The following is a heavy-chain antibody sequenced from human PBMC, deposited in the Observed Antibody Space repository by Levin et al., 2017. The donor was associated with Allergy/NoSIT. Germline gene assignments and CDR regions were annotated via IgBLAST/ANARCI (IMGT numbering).Heavy chain of an antibody. D-gene: IGHD5-18*01. J-gene: IGHJ5*02. CDR1: GGSFSGYY. Sequence: PSETLSLTCAVYGGSFSGYYWSWIRQPPGKGLEWIGEINHSGSTNYNPSLKSRVTISVDTSKNQFSLKLSSVTAADTAVYYCARGRRYSYGSPVSWFDPWGQGTLVTVSS. V-gene: IGHV4-34*01. CDR2: INHSGST. CDR3: ARGRRYSYGSPVSWFDP.